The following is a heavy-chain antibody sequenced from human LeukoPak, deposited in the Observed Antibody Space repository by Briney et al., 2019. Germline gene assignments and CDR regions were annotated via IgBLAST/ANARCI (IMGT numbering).Heavy chain of an antibody. CDR1: GFTFSSYS. CDR2: ISTDGSTT. V-gene: IGHV3-74*01. CDR3: ASYLTSIPSGMDV. Sequence: PGGSLSLSCAASGFTFSSYSMNWVRQAPGKGLVWVSRISTDGSTTTYADSVKGRFTISRDNGKNTLYLQMNSLIAEDTAVYYCASYLTSIPSGMDVWGQGTTVTVSS. D-gene: IGHD2/OR15-2a*01. J-gene: IGHJ6*02.